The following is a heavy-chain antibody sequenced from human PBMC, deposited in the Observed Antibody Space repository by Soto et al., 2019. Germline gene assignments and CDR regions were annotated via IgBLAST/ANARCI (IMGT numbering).Heavy chain of an antibody. J-gene: IGHJ4*02. V-gene: IGHV3-74*01. CDR3: ARAGYYRFDY. D-gene: IGHD3-10*01. Sequence: EVQLVESGGGVVQPGGSLRLSCAASGFTFSSYWVHWVRQAPGKGLLWVSRINMDGSTTNYADSVKGRFTISRDNAKNTLYLQMNNLRVEDTSVYYCARAGYYRFDYWGQGTMVTVSS. CDR2: INMDGSTT. CDR1: GFTFSSYW.